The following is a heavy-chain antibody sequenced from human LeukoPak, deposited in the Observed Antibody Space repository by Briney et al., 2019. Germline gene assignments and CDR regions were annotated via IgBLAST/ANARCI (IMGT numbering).Heavy chain of an antibody. CDR1: GYTFTSYG. CDR2: ISAYNGNT. D-gene: IGHD3-10*01. J-gene: IGHJ4*02. CDR3: ARDDGYYGSGSYLF. V-gene: IGHV1-18*01. Sequence: GASVKVSCKASGYTFTSYGISWVRQAPGQGLEWMGWISAYNGNTNYAQKLQGRVTMTTDTSTSTAYMDLRSLRSDDTAVYYCARDDGYYGSGSYLFWGQGTLVTVSS.